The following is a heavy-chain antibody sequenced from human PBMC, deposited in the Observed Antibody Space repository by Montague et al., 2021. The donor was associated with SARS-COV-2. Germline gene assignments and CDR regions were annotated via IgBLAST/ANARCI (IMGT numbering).Heavy chain of an antibody. D-gene: IGHD3-9*01. J-gene: IGHJ4*02. CDR3: ARGPTNDIGTCATRLDY. CDR2: INHSGST. Sequence: SETLSLTCSVYGGSFSGYYWNWIRQPPGKGLEWIGVINHSGSTNYNPSLKSRVTISVDTSNNQFSLTLTSVTAADTAVYYCARGPTNDIGTCATRLDYWGQGTLVTVSS. CDR1: GGSFSGYY. V-gene: IGHV4-34*01.